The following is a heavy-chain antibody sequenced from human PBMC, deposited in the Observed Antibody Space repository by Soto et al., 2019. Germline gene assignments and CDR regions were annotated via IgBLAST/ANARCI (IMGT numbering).Heavy chain of an antibody. J-gene: IGHJ6*02. CDR2: IITIFGTA. V-gene: IGHV1-69*12. CDR1: GGTFSTDS. CDR3: AREIDGYYGMDV. Sequence: QVQLVQSGAEVKKPGSSVKVSCKASGGTFSTDSISWVRQAPGQGLEWMGGIITIFGTANNAQKFQGRVTITADESTSTAYMELSSLRSEDTAVYFCAREIDGYYGMDVWGQGTTVTVAS.